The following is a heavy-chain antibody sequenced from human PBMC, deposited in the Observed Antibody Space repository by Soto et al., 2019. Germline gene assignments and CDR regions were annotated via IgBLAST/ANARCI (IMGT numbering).Heavy chain of an antibody. Sequence: PSETLSLTCTVSGDTISDSNQYWGWIRQPPGKTLEWIGSIYSSGATHYSPSLKSRLTISVDTSKNQFSLQLSSVTAADTAVYYCTKTHTLYGRLTFWG. D-gene: IGHD4-17*01. CDR3: TKTHTLYGRLTF. V-gene: IGHV4-39*01. J-gene: IGHJ2*01. CDR1: GDTISDSNQY. CDR2: IYSSGAT.